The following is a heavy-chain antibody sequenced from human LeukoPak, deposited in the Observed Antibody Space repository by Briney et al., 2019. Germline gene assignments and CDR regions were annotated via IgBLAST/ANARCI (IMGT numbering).Heavy chain of an antibody. J-gene: IGHJ4*02. CDR3: ARGGPYYSLVVDY. Sequence: PSETLSLTCTVSGGSISTYYWSWIRQPPGKGLEWIGYIYYSGGTNCNPSLKSRVTISVDTSKNQFSLKLSSVTAADTAVYYCARGGPYYSLVVDYWGQGTLVTVSS. CDR1: GGSISTYY. D-gene: IGHD3-10*01. V-gene: IGHV4-59*01. CDR2: IYYSGGT.